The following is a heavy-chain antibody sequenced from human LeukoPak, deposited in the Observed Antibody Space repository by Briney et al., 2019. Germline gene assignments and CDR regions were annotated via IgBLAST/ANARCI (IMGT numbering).Heavy chain of an antibody. V-gene: IGHV3-23*01. J-gene: IGHJ5*02. CDR1: GFTFSNFG. CDR3: HGWFDP. CDR2: ISGSGTIT. Sequence: PGGSLRLSCAASGFTFSNFGMSWVRQAPGKGLEWVSTISGSGTITYYADSVKGRFTISRDNSKNTLYLHMNSLRAEDTAVYYCHGWFDPWGQGTLVTVSS.